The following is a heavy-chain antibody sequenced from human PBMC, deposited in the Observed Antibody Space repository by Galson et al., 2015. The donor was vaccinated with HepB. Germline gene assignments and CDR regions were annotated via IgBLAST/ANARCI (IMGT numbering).Heavy chain of an antibody. Sequence: SVKVSCKASGYTFTGYYMHWVRQAPGQGLEWMGWINPNSGGTNYAQKFQGRVTMTRDTSISTAYMELSRLRSDDAAVYYCARGNTHRSWGVPAAIGWFDPWGQGTLVTVSS. D-gene: IGHD2-2*01. CDR1: GYTFTGYY. CDR3: ARGNTHRSWGVPAAIGWFDP. CDR2: INPNSGGT. J-gene: IGHJ5*02. V-gene: IGHV1-2*02.